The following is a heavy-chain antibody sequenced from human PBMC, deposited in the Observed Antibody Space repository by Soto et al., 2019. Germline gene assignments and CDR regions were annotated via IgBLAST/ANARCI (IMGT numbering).Heavy chain of an antibody. D-gene: IGHD2-15*01. V-gene: IGHV3-30*03. CDR2: ISYDGSVK. CDR3: AGGVASGY. CDR1: GFTFSSYG. Sequence: QVQLVESGGDVVQPGRSLRLSCAASGFTFSSYGMHWVRQAPGKGLEWVAVISYDGSVKYYADSVKGRFTISRDNSKNTLYLQMNSLRAEDTAVYYCAGGVASGYWGQGTLVTVSS. J-gene: IGHJ4*02.